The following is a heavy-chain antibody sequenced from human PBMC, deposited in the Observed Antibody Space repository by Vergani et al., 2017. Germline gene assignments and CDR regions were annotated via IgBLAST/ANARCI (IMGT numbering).Heavy chain of an antibody. CDR2: IYHSGST. CDR3: ARSVTGKNYYYMDV. CDR1: GGSITSGSFY. V-gene: IGHV4-30-2*01. J-gene: IGHJ6*03. Sequence: QVQLQESGPGLMKPSQTLSLTCTVSGGSITSGSFYWSWIRQPAGKGLEWIGYIYHSGSTYYNPSLKSRVTISVDRSKNQFSLKLSSVTAADTAVYYCARSVTGKNYYYMDVWGKGTTVTVSS. D-gene: IGHD1-20*01.